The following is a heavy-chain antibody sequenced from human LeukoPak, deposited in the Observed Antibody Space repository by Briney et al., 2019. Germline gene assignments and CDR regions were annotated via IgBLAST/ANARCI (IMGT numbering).Heavy chain of an antibody. CDR2: ISSSGSYI. J-gene: IGHJ4*02. CDR3: AKDYGGNS. Sequence: KPGGSLRLSCAASGFTFSTYSMNWVRQAPGKGLEWVSSISSSGSYIYYADSVKGRFTISRDNAKNSLYLQMNSLRAEDTALYYCAKDYGGNSWGQGTLVTVSS. D-gene: IGHD4-23*01. CDR1: GFTFSTYS. V-gene: IGHV3-21*01.